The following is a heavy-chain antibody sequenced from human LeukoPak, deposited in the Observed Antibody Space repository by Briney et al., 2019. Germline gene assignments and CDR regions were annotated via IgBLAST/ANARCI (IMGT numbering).Heavy chain of an antibody. V-gene: IGHV4-61*08. CDR3: ARGGYDSSGYHHDAFDI. D-gene: IGHD3-22*01. CDR2: IYYSGST. CDR1: GGSISSGDYY. J-gene: IGHJ3*02. Sequence: SQTLSLTCTVSGGSISSGDYYWSWIRQPPGKGLEWIGYIYYSGSTNYNPSLKSRVTISVDTSKNQFSLKLSSVTAADTAVYYCARGGYDSSGYHHDAFDIWGQGTMVTVSS.